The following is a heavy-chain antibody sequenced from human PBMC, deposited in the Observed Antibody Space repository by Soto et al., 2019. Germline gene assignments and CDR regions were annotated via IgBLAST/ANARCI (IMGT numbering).Heavy chain of an antibody. CDR2: IIPMFPTA. V-gene: IGHV1-69*13. CDR3: ARDDATYCGGDCYRYFYYGMDV. Sequence: SVKVSCKASGGTFSNHAISWVRQAPGQGXEWVGGIIPMFPTADYAQRFQGRVTITADDSTTTVYMELSGLRSGDTAMYYCARDDATYCGGDCYRYFYYGMDVWGQGTTVTVS. CDR1: GGTFSNHA. J-gene: IGHJ6*02. D-gene: IGHD2-21*02.